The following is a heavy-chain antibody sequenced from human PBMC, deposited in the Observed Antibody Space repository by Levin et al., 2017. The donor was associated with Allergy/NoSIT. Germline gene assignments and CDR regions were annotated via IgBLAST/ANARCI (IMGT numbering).Heavy chain of an antibody. D-gene: IGHD7-27*01. CDR1: GYTFNDYY. V-gene: IGHV1-2*02. CDR2: INPKSGGT. CDR3: VRGPNWGLDY. J-gene: IGHJ4*02. Sequence: GESLKTSCKASGYTFNDYYMHWARQAPGQGLEWMGWINPKSGGTNYAQKFQGRVTMTTDTSISTAYMDLSRLTSDDTAVYYCVRGPNWGLDYWGQGTLVTVSS.